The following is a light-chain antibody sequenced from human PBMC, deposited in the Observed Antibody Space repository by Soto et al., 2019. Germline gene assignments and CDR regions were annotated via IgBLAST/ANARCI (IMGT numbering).Light chain of an antibody. J-gene: IGKJ5*01. V-gene: IGKV1-9*01. CDR2: GAS. CDR3: QQLNAYPLT. Sequence: DIQLTQSPSFLSASVGDRVTITCRASQGISSYLAWFQQKPGRAPNLLIYGASTLQSGVPSRFSGSGSGTDFTLTISNLQPEDFATYYCQQLNAYPLTFCQGTRLEIK. CDR1: QGISSY.